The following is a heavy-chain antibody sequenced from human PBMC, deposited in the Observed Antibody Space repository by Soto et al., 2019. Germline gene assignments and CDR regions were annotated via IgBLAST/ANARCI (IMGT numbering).Heavy chain of an antibody. CDR3: ARDKITGLFDY. V-gene: IGHV4-34*01. CDR1: GGSFSGYY. D-gene: IGHD2-8*02. J-gene: IGHJ4*02. CDR2: INHNGST. Sequence: PSQTLCPPCAVYGGSFSGYYWTLFRQPPGTGLEWIGEINHNGSTNYNPSLKSRVTISVDTSKNQFSLKLTSVTAADTAVYYCARDKITGLFDYWGQGSMVTVSS.